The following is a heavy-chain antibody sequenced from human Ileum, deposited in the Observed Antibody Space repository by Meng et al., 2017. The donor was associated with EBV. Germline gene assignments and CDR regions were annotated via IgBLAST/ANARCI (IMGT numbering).Heavy chain of an antibody. CDR2: IDSGRT. Sequence: QVLLQEAGPGLRKPSGSLSLSCIVSGESVRSGDFHGSWIRQPPGKGLEWIGKIDSGRTDYNPSFKSRVTISKDTSKNLFSLKLNSVTAADAAVYFCASYFVGRGGVGYWGQGTLVTVSS. J-gene: IGHJ4*02. CDR1: GESVRSGDFH. V-gene: IGHV4-61*08. D-gene: IGHD3-9*01. CDR3: ASYFVGRGGVGY.